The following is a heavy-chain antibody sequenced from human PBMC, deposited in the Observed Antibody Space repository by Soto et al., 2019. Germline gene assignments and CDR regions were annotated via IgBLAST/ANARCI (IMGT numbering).Heavy chain of an antibody. D-gene: IGHD5-12*01. J-gene: IGHJ6*02. CDR2: ISPDNGNT. V-gene: IGHV1-18*01. CDR1: GYTFTIYG. Sequence: QVQLVQSGGEVKKPGASVKVSCKASGYTFTIYGINWVRQAPGQGLEWMGWISPDNGNTNYAQKLQGRVTMTTDTSTSTAYMELRSLRSEDTAVYYCAIALGYSGYAGMDVWGQGTTVTVSS. CDR3: AIALGYSGYAGMDV.